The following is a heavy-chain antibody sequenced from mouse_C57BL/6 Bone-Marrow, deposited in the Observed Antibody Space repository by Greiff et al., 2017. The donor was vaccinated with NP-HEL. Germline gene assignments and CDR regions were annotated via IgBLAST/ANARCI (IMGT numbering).Heavy chain of an antibody. CDR2: INPNNGGT. Sequence: VQLQQSGPELVKPGASVKIPCKASGYTFTDYNMDWVKQSHGKSLEWIGDINPNNGGTIYNQKFKGKATLTVDKSSSTAYMELRSLTSEDTAIYYCATWGYYGYYAWFAYWGQGTLVTVSA. D-gene: IGHD2-3*01. CDR3: ATWGYYGYYAWFAY. J-gene: IGHJ3*01. V-gene: IGHV1-18*01. CDR1: GYTFTDYN.